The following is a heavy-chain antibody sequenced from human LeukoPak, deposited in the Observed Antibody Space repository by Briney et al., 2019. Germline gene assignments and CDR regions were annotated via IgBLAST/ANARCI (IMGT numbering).Heavy chain of an antibody. J-gene: IGHJ4*02. D-gene: IGHD2-8*02. CDR1: GLSFSSYW. V-gene: IGHV3-7*03. Sequence: PGGSLRLSCTASGLSFSSYWLTWVRQAPGKGLGGVANIKQGGSEKNYVASVKGRLTISRDDTKYSLYLQMNSLRYEDTAVYHCVSRRCTASACFAASFNCFDYWGQGTLVTVSS. CDR2: IKQGGSEK. CDR3: VSRRCTASACFAASFNCFDY.